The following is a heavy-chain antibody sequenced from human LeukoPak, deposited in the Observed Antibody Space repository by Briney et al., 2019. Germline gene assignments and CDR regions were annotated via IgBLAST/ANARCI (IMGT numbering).Heavy chain of an antibody. CDR2: INPSGGST. J-gene: IGHJ4*02. CDR1: GYTFTSYY. Sequence: ASVKVSCKASGYTFTSYYTHWVRQAPGQGLEWMGIINPSGGSTSYAQKFQGRVTMTRDTSTSTVYMELSSLRSEDTAVYYCARDLDIVVVPAALGFDYWGQGTLVTVSS. D-gene: IGHD2-2*01. CDR3: ARDLDIVVVPAALGFDY. V-gene: IGHV1-46*01.